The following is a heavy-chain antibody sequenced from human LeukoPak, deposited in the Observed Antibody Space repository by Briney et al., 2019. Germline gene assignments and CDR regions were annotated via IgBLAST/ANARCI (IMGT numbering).Heavy chain of an antibody. Sequence: ASVKVSCKASGGTFNIYSVNWVRQAPGQGLEWMGGILPIYGTANIAQKFQGRVTITADESASTAYMELSSLRSEDTAVYYCARTYDYVWAGAFDIWGQGTMVTVSS. CDR1: GGTFNIYS. D-gene: IGHD3-16*01. V-gene: IGHV1-69*13. CDR2: ILPIYGTA. J-gene: IGHJ3*02. CDR3: ARTYDYVWAGAFDI.